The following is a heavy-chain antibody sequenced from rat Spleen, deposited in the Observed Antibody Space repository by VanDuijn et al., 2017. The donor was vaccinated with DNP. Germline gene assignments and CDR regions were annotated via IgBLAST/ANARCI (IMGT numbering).Heavy chain of an antibody. CDR1: GFAFSTFP. D-gene: IGHD1-7*01. J-gene: IGHJ3*01. Sequence: EVQLVESGGGLVQPGRSMKLSCAASGFAFSTFPMAWVRQSATKGLELVAYISPSGGSTYYRDSVKGRFTISRDNAKNTLYLQMDSLRSEDTATYYCATSSYFGYDYGFAYWGQGTLVTVSS. CDR3: ATSSYFGYDYGFAY. CDR2: ISPSGGST. V-gene: IGHV5-46*01.